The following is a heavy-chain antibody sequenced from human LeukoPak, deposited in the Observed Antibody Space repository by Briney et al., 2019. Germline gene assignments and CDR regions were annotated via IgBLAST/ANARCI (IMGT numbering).Heavy chain of an antibody. V-gene: IGHV3-23*01. CDR1: GFPFSSYT. Sequence: PGGSLSLSCAASGFPFSSYTMNWVRQARGKGLEWVSSITSGDSTYYADSVKGRFTISRDNSKSTLYLQMNSLRAEDTAEDYCAKGFGSSSSAFFDYWGQGTLVTVSS. D-gene: IGHD6-13*01. CDR3: AKGFGSSSSAFFDY. J-gene: IGHJ4*02. CDR2: ITSGDST.